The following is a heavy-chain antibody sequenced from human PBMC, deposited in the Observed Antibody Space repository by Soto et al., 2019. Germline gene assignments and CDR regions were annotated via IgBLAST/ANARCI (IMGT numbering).Heavy chain of an antibody. CDR2: IYYSGST. CDR1: GGSISSYY. J-gene: IGHJ5*02. Sequence: SETLSLTCTVSGGSISSYYWSWIRQPPGKGLEWIGYIYYSGSTNYNPSLKSRVTISVDTSKNQFSLKLSSVTAADTAVYYCARLHTLHNWFDPWGQGTLVTVSS. V-gene: IGHV4-59*08. CDR3: ARLHTLHNWFDP.